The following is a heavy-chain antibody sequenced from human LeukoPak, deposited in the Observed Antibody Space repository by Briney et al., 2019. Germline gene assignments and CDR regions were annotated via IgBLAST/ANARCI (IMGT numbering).Heavy chain of an antibody. Sequence: SETLSLTCTVSGGSTSSGDYYWSWIRQPPGKGPEWIGYIYYSGSTSYNPSLKSRLTISLDTSKNQFSLKLRSVTAADTAVYYCARRKVTTDLDYWGQGTLSPSPQ. J-gene: IGHJ4*02. V-gene: IGHV4-30-4*01. CDR3: ARRKVTTDLDY. D-gene: IGHD4-17*01. CDR2: IYYSGST. CDR1: GGSTSSGDYY.